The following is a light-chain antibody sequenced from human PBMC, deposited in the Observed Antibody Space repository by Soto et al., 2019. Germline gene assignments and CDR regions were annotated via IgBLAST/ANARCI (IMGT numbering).Light chain of an antibody. CDR3: ETWYSNTHKV. CDR1: SGHSTYI. J-gene: IGLJ3*02. Sequence: QSVLTQSSSASASLGSSVKLTCILCSGHSTYIIAWHQQQPGKAPRFLMTLDRSGSYNRGSGVPDRFSGSSSGADRYLTISNLQFEDEGDYYCETWYSNTHKVFGGGTQLTVL. CDR2: LDRSGSY. V-gene: IGLV4-60*02.